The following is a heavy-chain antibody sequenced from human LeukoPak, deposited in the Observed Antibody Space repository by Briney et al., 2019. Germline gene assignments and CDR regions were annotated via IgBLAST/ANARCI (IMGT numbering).Heavy chain of an antibody. D-gene: IGHD6-19*01. CDR2: IYNGDNT. CDR3: ATTKLWLAFDS. J-gene: IGHJ4*02. V-gene: IGHV3-53*01. CDR1: GFTVSSNY. Sequence: PGGSLRLSCAASGFTVSSNYIYMSWARQAPGKGLEWVSVIYNGDNTNYADSVKGRFTISRDNSKNTLYLHMNSLRAEDTAVYYCATTKLWLAFDSWGQGTLVTVSS.